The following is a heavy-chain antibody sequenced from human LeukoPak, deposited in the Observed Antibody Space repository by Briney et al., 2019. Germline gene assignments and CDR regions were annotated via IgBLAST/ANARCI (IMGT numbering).Heavy chain of an antibody. Sequence: GGSLRLSCAASGFTFSSYWMHWVRQAPGKGLVWVSRINSDGSSTYYADSVKGRFTTSRDNAKNSLYLQMNSLRAEDTAVYYCAELGITMIGGVWGKGTTVTISS. CDR2: INSDGSST. J-gene: IGHJ6*04. D-gene: IGHD3-10*02. CDR1: GFTFSSYW. CDR3: AELGITMIGGV. V-gene: IGHV3-74*01.